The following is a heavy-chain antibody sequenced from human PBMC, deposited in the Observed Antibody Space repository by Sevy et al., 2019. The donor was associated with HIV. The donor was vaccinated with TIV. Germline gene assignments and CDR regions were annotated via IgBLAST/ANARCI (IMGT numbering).Heavy chain of an antibody. D-gene: IGHD3-10*01. Sequence: GGSLRLSCAASGFTFSSYSMNWVRQAPGKGLEWVSYISSSSSTIYYAHSVKGRFTISRDNAKNSLYLQMNSLRAEDTAVYYCARVLPTMVQGWGQGTLVTVSS. V-gene: IGHV3-48*01. CDR3: ARVLPTMVQG. J-gene: IGHJ4*02. CDR2: ISSSSSTI. CDR1: GFTFSSYS.